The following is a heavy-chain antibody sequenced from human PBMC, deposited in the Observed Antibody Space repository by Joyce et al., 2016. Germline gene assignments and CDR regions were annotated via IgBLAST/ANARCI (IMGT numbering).Heavy chain of an antibody. D-gene: IGHD6-19*01. CDR1: GFTFSRYS. V-gene: IGHV3-64D*06. Sequence: EVKLVESGGGLVQPGGSLRLSYSASGFTFSRYSMHWVRQAPGKGLEYVSAITSNGGGTDYADSVKGRFTISRDNSKNTLYLQMSSLRTEDTALYYCVKGLEWGQGTMVTVSS. J-gene: IGHJ3*01. CDR3: VKGLE. CDR2: ITSNGGGT.